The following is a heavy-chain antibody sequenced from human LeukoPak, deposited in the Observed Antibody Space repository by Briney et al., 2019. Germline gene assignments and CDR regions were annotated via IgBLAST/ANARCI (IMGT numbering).Heavy chain of an antibody. CDR2: VRHDGNNK. CDR3: AKGVRMIVVAPGS. Sequence: GGSLRLSCAASGFSFNTYAMHWVRQAPGKGLEWLAFVRHDGNNKYEADSVKGRFTISRDNSKNTVYLQMNSLRSEDTAVYYCAKGVRMIVVAPGSWGQGTLVTVSS. V-gene: IGHV3-30*02. J-gene: IGHJ5*02. CDR1: GFSFNTYA. D-gene: IGHD3-22*01.